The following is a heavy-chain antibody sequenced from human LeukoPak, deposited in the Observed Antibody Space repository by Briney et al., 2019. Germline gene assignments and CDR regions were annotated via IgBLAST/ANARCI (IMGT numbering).Heavy chain of an antibody. V-gene: IGHV3-7*03. D-gene: IGHD6-19*01. Sequence: GGSLRLSCAASGFTFSSYWMSWVRQAPGKGLEWVANIKQDGSKEYYVDSVKGRFTISRDNAKNSLYLQMNSLRAEDTAVYYCARELLAVAGTKGYYYGMDVWGQGTTVTVSS. CDR2: IKQDGSKE. CDR1: GFTFSSYW. CDR3: ARELLAVAGTKGYYYGMDV. J-gene: IGHJ6*02.